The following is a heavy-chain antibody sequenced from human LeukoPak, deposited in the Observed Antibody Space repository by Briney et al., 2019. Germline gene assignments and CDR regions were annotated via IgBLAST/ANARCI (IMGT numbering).Heavy chain of an antibody. J-gene: IGHJ4*02. CDR2: IYHSGST. CDR1: GYSISSGFF. CDR3: ARGPPRLGIGD. D-gene: IGHD7-27*01. Sequence: SETLSLTCTVSGYSISSGFFWGWIRQPPGKGLEWIGSIYHSGSTYYNSSLKSRVSISVDTSKNQFSLKLSSVTSADTAVYYCARGPPRLGIGDWGQGTLVTVSS. V-gene: IGHV4-38-2*02.